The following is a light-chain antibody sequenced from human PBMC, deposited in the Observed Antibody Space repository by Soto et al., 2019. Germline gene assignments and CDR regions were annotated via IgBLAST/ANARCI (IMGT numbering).Light chain of an antibody. V-gene: IGKV1-39*01. J-gene: IGKJ1*01. CDR1: QSISSY. CDR2: AAS. CDR3: QQSYSTPGRT. Sequence: DIQMTQSPSSLSASVGDRVTITCRASQSISSYLNWYQQKPGKAPKLLIYAASSLQSGVPSRFSGSGSGTDFTLPISSLQPEYFATYYCQQSYSTPGRTFGQGTKVEIK.